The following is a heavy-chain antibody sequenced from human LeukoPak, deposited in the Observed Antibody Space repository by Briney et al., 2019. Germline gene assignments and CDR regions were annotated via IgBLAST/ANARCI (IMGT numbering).Heavy chain of an antibody. CDR2: INHSGST. CDR3: ARGRGLAAAGTLFDS. V-gene: IGHV4-34*01. J-gene: IGHJ5*01. CDR1: GGSFSGYY. Sequence: SSETLSLTCAVYGGSFSGYYWSWIRQPPGKGLEWIGEINHSGSTNYNPSLKSRVTISIDTSKNQFSLKLSSVTAADTAVYYCARGRGLAAAGTLFDSWAREPWSPSPQ. D-gene: IGHD6-13*01.